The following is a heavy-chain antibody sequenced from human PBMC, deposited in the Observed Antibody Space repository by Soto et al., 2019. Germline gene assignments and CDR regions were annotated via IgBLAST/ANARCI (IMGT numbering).Heavy chain of an antibody. Sequence: SVKVSCKASGGTFSSYAISWVRQAPGQGLEWMGGIIPIFGTANYAQKFQGRVTITADESTSTAYMELSSLRSEDTAVYYCARDGQLYYYDSSGYYEEQNWFDPGG. V-gene: IGHV1-69*13. CDR1: GGTFSSYA. J-gene: IGHJ5*02. D-gene: IGHD3-22*01. CDR2: IIPIFGTA. CDR3: ARDGQLYYYDSSGYYEEQNWFDP.